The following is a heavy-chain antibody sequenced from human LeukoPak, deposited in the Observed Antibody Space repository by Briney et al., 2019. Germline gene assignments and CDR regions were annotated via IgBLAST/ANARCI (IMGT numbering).Heavy chain of an antibody. CDR2: IYPGDSDT. CDR1: GYSFNSFW. D-gene: IGHD4-17*01. V-gene: IGHV5-51*01. CDR3: ARLRTYGDYALNY. J-gene: IGHJ4*02. Sequence: GESLKISCRGSGYSFNSFWIGWVRQMPGKGLEWMGIIYPGDSDTRYSPSFQGQVAVSADKSISTAYLQWSSLKASDSAMYYCARLRTYGDYALNYWGQGTLVTVSS.